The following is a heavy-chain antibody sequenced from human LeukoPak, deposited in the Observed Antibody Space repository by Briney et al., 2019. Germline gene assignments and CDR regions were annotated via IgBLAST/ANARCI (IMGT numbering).Heavy chain of an antibody. Sequence: GGSLRLSCAASGFTLSSYAMTWVRQAPGRGLEWVSSVDGGGGGTYYADSVKGRFTISRDNSKDTLYLQMNGLRAEDSAVYFCAKQSAGSAAWYSLHYDFWGQGTLVTVSS. CDR2: VDGGGGGT. J-gene: IGHJ4*02. V-gene: IGHV3-23*01. CDR1: GFTLSSYA. CDR3: AKQSAGSAAWYSLHYDF. D-gene: IGHD6-13*01.